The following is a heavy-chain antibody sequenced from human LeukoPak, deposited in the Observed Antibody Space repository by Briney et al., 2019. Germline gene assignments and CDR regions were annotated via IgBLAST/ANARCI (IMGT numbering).Heavy chain of an antibody. D-gene: IGHD3-22*01. CDR2: INWNGGST. V-gene: IGHV3-20*04. J-gene: IGHJ4*02. CDR1: GFTFDDYG. CDR3: ARGEVYDSSGYMSS. Sequence: GGSLRLSCAASGFTFDDYGMSWVRQAPGKGLEWVSGINWNGGSTGYADSVKGRFTISRDNAKNSLYLQMNSLRAEDTALYYCARGEVYDSSGYMSSWGQGTLVTVSS.